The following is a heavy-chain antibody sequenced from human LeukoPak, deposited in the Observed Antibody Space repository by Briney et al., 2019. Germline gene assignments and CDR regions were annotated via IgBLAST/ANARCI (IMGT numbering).Heavy chain of an antibody. V-gene: IGHV3-23*01. Sequence: PGGSLRLSCAASGFIFSTYAMNWVRQAPGKGLEWVSTINHNGGNTYYADSVKGRFTISRDNSKNTLYLQMNSLRAEDTAVYYCANFYDTRPEYSSPGYWGQGTLVTVSS. CDR3: ANFYDTRPEYSSPGY. D-gene: IGHD6-6*01. J-gene: IGHJ4*02. CDR1: GFIFSTYA. CDR2: INHNGGNT.